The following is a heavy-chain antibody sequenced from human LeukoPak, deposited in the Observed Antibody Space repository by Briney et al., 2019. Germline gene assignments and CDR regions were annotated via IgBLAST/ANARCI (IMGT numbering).Heavy chain of an antibody. CDR1: GGSVSDYY. CDR3: ARHPGKKYYQYYIDV. Sequence: SETPSLTCSVSGGSVSDYYWNWIRQPPGKGLEWIGNIYYGGSTNYNPSLRSRLSISIDTSKNQFSLRLNTVTAADTAVYYCARHPGKKYYQYYIDVWGKGTTVTVSS. J-gene: IGHJ6*03. V-gene: IGHV4-59*08. CDR2: IYYGGST.